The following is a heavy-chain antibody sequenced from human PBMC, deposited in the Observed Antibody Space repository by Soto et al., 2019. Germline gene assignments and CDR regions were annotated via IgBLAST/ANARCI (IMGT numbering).Heavy chain of an antibody. V-gene: IGHV1-69*06. CDR1: GGAFTNYS. D-gene: IGHD3-16*01. CDR3: AIWSNGNPLYYPGMDV. Sequence: QVQLLQPGAEVKKPGSSVTVSCKVSGGAFTNYSLNWVRHDPGQGLEWLGGIIPLHNTSNCSLRLLGRGSVTADISSNTVYMHLSGLTSDDTATYYCAIWSNGNPLYYPGMDVWGQGTTVTVSS. J-gene: IGHJ6*02. CDR2: IIPLHNTS.